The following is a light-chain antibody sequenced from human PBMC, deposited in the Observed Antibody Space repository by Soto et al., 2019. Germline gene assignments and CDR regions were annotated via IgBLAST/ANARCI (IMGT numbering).Light chain of an antibody. CDR2: DAS. CDR3: QQRNTWPPIT. V-gene: IGKV3-11*01. Sequence: EIVLTQSPVTLSLSPGEKATLSCRASQSVRTYLAWYQVKPCQAPRLLIYDASRRASGVPARFSDSGSGTDFTLTISSLEHEDFALYYCQQRNTWPPITFGQGTRLESK. CDR1: QSVRTY. J-gene: IGKJ5*01.